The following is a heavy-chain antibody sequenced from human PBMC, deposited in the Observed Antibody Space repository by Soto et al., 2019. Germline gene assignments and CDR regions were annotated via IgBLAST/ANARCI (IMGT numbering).Heavy chain of an antibody. CDR1: GVTISTYY. V-gene: IGHV4-59*01. J-gene: IGHJ4*02. CDR3: GRGAYLGYGYAIDH. CDR2: NYHSGTT. D-gene: IGHD5-12*01. Sequence: SETLSLTCAVSGVTISTYYWSWIRQPPGKGLEWIGYNYHSGTTNYNPSLKSRVTISVDTSKNQFSLRLTSVTAADTAIYYCGRGAYLGYGYAIDHWGQGTLVTVSS.